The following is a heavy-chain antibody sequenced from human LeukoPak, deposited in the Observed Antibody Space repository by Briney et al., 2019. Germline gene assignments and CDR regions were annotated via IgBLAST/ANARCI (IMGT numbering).Heavy chain of an antibody. V-gene: IGHV1-69*13. J-gene: IGHJ6*03. CDR3: ARLGYSSSSWDYYYMDV. Sequence: GASVKVSCKASGGTFSSYAISWVRQASGQGLEWMGGIIPIFGTANYAQKFQGRVTITADESTSTAYMELSSLRSEDTAVYYCARLGYSSSSWDYYYMDVWGEGTTVTVSS. CDR2: IIPIFGTA. D-gene: IGHD6-6*01. CDR1: GGTFSSYA.